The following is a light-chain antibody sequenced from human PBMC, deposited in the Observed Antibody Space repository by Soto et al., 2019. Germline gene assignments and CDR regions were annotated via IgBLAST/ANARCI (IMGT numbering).Light chain of an antibody. J-gene: IGKJ1*01. CDR2: DAS. CDR3: QQRSNWPPWT. V-gene: IGKV3-11*01. Sequence: EIVLTQSPATLSVSPGERATLSCRASQSVSSNHLAWYQQKPGQAPRLLIYDASNRATGIPARFSGSGSGTDFTLTISSLEPEDFAVFYCQQRSNWPPWTFGQGTKVDIK. CDR1: QSVSSN.